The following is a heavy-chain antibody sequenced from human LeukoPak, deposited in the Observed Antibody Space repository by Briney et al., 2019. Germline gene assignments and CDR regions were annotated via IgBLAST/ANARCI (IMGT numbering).Heavy chain of an antibody. CDR2: IIPIFGTA. Sequence: GASVKVSCKASGGTFSSYAISWVRQAPGQGLEWMGGIIPIFGTANYAQKFQGRVTITADESTSTAYMELSSLRSEDTAVYYCATSSYYYDSSGYYPYYFDYWGQGTLVTVSS. D-gene: IGHD3-22*01. CDR3: ATSSYYYDSSGYYPYYFDY. CDR1: GGTFSSYA. V-gene: IGHV1-69*13. J-gene: IGHJ4*02.